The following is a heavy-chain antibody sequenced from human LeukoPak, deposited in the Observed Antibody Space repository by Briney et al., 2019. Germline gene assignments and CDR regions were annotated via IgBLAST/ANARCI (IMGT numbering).Heavy chain of an antibody. CDR2: INGGGVNT. J-gene: IGHJ4*02. CDR3: AKDLYSNYGPADY. D-gene: IGHD4-11*01. CDR1: GFTFTSYS. V-gene: IGHV3-23*01. Sequence: GGSLRLSCAASGFTFTSYSMSWVRQAPGKGLEWVSTINGGGVNTHYADSVGGRFTISRDNSKNTLFLQMNSLRDEDTAVYYCAKDLYSNYGPADYWGQGNLVTVSS.